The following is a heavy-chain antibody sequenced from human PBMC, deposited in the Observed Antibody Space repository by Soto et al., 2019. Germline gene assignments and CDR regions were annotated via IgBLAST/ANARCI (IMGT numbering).Heavy chain of an antibody. Sequence: ASVKVSCKASGYTFTGYYMHWVREAPGQGLEWMGWINPNSGGTNYAQKFQGRVTMTRDTSISTAYMELSRLRSDDTAVYYCARGTVTTPPRFDPWGQGTLVTVSS. J-gene: IGHJ5*02. CDR2: INPNSGGT. CDR3: ARGTVTTPPRFDP. D-gene: IGHD4-4*01. CDR1: GYTFTGYY. V-gene: IGHV1-2*02.